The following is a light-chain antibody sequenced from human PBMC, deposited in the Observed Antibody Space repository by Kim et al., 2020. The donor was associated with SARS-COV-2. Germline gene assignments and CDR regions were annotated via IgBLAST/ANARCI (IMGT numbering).Light chain of an antibody. CDR1: NIGSKS. J-gene: IGLJ2*01. CDR2: YDS. V-gene: IGLV3-21*04. Sequence: SYELTQPPSVSVAPGKTARITCGGNNIGSKSVHWYQQKPGQAPVLVIYYDSDRPSGIPERFSGSNSGNTATLTISRVEAGDEADYYCQEWDSSSDPVVFG. CDR3: QEWDSSSDPVV.